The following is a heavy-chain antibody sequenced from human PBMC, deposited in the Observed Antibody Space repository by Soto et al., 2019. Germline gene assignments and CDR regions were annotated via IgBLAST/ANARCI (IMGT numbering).Heavy chain of an antibody. V-gene: IGHV3-23*01. D-gene: IGHD6-19*01. CDR1: GFTFSNYA. J-gene: IGHJ4*02. Sequence: GGSLRLSCAASGFTFSNYAMSWVRQAPGKGLEWVSSLSNSGGSTYHADSVKGRFTISRDNSKDTLYLQMNSLRAEDTAVYYCAKIYGTVAGTFDYWGQGTLVTVSS. CDR2: LSNSGGST. CDR3: AKIYGTVAGTFDY.